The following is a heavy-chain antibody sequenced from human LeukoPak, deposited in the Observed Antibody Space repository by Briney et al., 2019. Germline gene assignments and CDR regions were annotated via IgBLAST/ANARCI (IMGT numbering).Heavy chain of an antibody. D-gene: IGHD1-20*01. V-gene: IGHV1-2*02. Sequence: ASVKVSCKASGYTFTGYYMHWVRQAPGQGREWMGWINPNSGGANYAQKFQGRVNMTRDTSTSTAYMERSRLRSDDTAVYYCARDLTGMTNEDWFDPWGQGTLVPVSS. CDR1: GYTFTGYY. CDR3: ARDLTGMTNEDWFDP. J-gene: IGHJ5*02. CDR2: INPNSGGA.